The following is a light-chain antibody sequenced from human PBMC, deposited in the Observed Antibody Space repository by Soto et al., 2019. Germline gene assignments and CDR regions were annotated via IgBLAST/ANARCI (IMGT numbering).Light chain of an antibody. J-gene: IGKJ4*01. CDR1: QAIDVY. Sequence: DIQVTQSPSSLSASLGDRVTITCRANQAIDVYLAWFQQQPGKVPKLLIYAASALHSGVPSRFSGSGSGTDFTLTISSLQPEDIATYHCHKYNSAPLPFGGGTKVEI. CDR3: HKYNSAPLP. V-gene: IGKV1-27*01. CDR2: AAS.